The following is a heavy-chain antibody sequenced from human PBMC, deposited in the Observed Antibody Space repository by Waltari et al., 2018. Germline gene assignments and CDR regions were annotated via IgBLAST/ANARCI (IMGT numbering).Heavy chain of an antibody. Sequence: QVQLVQSGAEVKKPGASVKVSCKASGYTFTSYDINWVRQATGQGLEWMGWMNPNSGNTGYAQKFQGRVTMTRNTSISTAHMELSSLRSEDTAVYYCARGSVRYCSSTSCYKYGMDVWGQGTTVTVSS. CDR2: MNPNSGNT. CDR1: GYTFTSYD. CDR3: ARGSVRYCSSTSCYKYGMDV. D-gene: IGHD2-2*02. V-gene: IGHV1-8*01. J-gene: IGHJ6*02.